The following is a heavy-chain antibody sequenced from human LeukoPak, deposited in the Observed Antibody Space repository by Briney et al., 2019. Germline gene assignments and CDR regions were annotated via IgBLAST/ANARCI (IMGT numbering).Heavy chain of an antibody. D-gene: IGHD1-1*01. V-gene: IGHV1-2*06. Sequence: ASVRVSCKASGYTFTGYNIHWVRQAPGQGLKWMGRINPNGGVTNYPQKFQGRVTLTRDTSITTAYMDLSRLTSDDTAVYYCVRDVHNWNDDYWGQGTLVTVSS. CDR1: GYTFTGYN. CDR2: INPNGGVT. J-gene: IGHJ4*02. CDR3: VRDVHNWNDDY.